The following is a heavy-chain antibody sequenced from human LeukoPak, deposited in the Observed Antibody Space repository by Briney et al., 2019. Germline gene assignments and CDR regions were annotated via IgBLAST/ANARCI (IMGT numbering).Heavy chain of an antibody. Sequence: SETLSLTCTVSGGSISTSNYYWGWIRQPPGKGLEWIGNIFYSGSTYYSPSLKSRVTISLDTSKNQFSLKLSSVTAADTAVYYCARERGGSYSYGYFDYWGQGTLVTVSS. D-gene: IGHD5-18*01. CDR2: IFYSGST. CDR3: ARERGGSYSYGYFDY. J-gene: IGHJ4*02. V-gene: IGHV4-39*07. CDR1: GGSISTSNYY.